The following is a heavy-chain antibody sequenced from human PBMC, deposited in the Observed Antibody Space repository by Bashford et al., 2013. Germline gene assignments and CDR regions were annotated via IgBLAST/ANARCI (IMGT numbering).Heavy chain of an antibody. J-gene: IGHJ4*02. CDR1: GFTFSGAW. V-gene: IGHV3-15*01. CDR2: IKSKSYGGTT. Sequence: GGSLRLSCAASGFTFSGAWMHWVRQAPGKGLEWVARIKSKSYGGTTDYAAPVKGRFTISRDDSKSTLYLQMNSLKPEDTAVYYCMTDVPSKISQLDYWGQGTLVTVSS. D-gene: IGHD1-1*01. CDR3: MTDVPSKISQLDY.